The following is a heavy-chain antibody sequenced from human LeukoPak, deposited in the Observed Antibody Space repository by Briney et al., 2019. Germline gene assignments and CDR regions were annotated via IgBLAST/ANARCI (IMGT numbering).Heavy chain of an antibody. CDR1: GFTFSSYA. D-gene: IGHD3-22*01. Sequence: GGSLRLSCAASGFTFSSYAMSWVRQAPGKGLEWVSGISGSGDNTYYADSVKGRFTISRDNSKNTLYVQVNSLGAEDTAAYYCAKGSYYDSSGSFYFDYWGQGTLVTVSS. CDR3: AKGSYYDSSGSFYFDY. CDR2: ISGSGDNT. V-gene: IGHV3-23*01. J-gene: IGHJ4*02.